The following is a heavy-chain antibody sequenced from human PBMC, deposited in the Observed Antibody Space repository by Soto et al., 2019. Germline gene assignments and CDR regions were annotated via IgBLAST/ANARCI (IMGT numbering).Heavy chain of an antibody. V-gene: IGHV3-30-3*01. J-gene: IGHJ4*02. CDR2: ISYDGSNK. CDR3: ARALRFLESLLPFDY. D-gene: IGHD3-3*01. CDR1: GFTFSSYA. Sequence: QVQLVESGGGVVQPGRSLRLSCAASGFTFSSYAMHWVRQAPGKGLEWVAVISYDGSNKYYADSVKGRFTISRDNSKNTLYLQMNSLRAEDTAVYYCARALRFLESLLPFDYWGQGTLVTVSS.